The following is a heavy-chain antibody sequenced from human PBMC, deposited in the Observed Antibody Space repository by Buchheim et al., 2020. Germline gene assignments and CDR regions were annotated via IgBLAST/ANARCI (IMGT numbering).Heavy chain of an antibody. CDR1: GFTFSSYG. CDR2: IWYDGSNK. J-gene: IGHJ4*02. Sequence: QVQLVESGGGVVQPGRSLRLSCAASGFTFSSYGMHWVRQAPGKGLEWVAVIWYDGSNKYYADSVKGRFTISRDNYKKTLFLQMNSLRAEDTAVYYCARDQGYSNYLFGYWGQGTL. CDR3: ARDQGYSNYLFGY. D-gene: IGHD4-11*01. V-gene: IGHV3-33*01.